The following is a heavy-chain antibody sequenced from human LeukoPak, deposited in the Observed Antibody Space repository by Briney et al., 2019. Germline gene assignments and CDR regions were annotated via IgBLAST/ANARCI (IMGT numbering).Heavy chain of an antibody. J-gene: IGHJ5*02. CDR3: ARFAGYSFGFGGYHWFDP. V-gene: IGHV1-2*02. D-gene: IGHD5-18*01. CDR1: GYSFTGYY. CDR2: INPSSGDT. Sequence: ASVKVSCKTSGYSFTGYYIHWVRQAPGQGPEWMGWINPSSGDTKYAQKFQVRVTMTRDTSINTAYMELSSLRSDDTAVYYCARFAGYSFGFGGYHWFDPWGQGTLVTVSP.